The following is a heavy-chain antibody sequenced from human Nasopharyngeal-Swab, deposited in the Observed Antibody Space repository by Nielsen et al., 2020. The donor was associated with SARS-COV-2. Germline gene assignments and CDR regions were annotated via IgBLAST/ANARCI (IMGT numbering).Heavy chain of an antibody. Sequence: CTVSGGSISSYYWSWIRQPPGKGLEWIGYIYYSGSTNYNPSLKSRVTISVDTSKNQFSLKLSSVTAADTAVYYCARLSPISGSYYFDYWGQGTLVTVSS. CDR1: GGSISSYY. CDR2: IYYSGST. J-gene: IGHJ4*02. D-gene: IGHD1-26*01. V-gene: IGHV4-59*08. CDR3: ARLSPISGSYYFDY.